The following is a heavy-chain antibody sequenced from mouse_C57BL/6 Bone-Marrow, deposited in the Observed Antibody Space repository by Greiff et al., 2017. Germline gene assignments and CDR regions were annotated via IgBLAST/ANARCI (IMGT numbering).Heavy chain of an antibody. V-gene: IGHV1-61*01. CDR3: ARGTTVVARCAMDY. D-gene: IGHD1-1*01. J-gene: IGHJ4*01. Sequence: QVQLQQPGAELVRPGSSVKLSCKASGYTFTSYWMDWVKQRPGQGLEWIGNIYPSDSETHYNQKFKDKATLTVDKSSSTAYMQLSSLTSEDSAVYYCARGTTVVARCAMDYWGQGTSVTVSS. CDR2: IYPSDSET. CDR1: GYTFTSYW.